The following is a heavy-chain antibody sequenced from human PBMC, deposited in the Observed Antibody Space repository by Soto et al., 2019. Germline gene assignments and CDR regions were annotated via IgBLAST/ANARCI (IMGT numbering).Heavy chain of an antibody. Sequence: QITLKESGPTLVKPTQTLTLTCTFSGLSLSTSGEAVXXIXQPRGKALEWLALIYWDDDKRYNPTLKTRLTXXXXXXXXXXXXXXXXXXXXXXXXXXXXXXXXXXXXXWFDPWGQGILVTVSS. CDR2: IYWDDDK. CDR3: XXXXXXXXXXWFDP. CDR1: GLSLSTSGEA. V-gene: IGHV2-5*02. J-gene: IGHJ5*02.